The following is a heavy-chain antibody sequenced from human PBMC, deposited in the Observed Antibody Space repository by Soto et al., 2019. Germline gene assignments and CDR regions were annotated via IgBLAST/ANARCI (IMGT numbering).Heavy chain of an antibody. Sequence: QVQLVQSGAEVKKPGSSVKVSCKASGGTFSSYAISWVRQAPGQGLEWMGGIITIYGTANYVQQFQGRVTLTADDSAGTASLELTSLRCEDTALYYCAIQPQAGYSSCWYVYLVQGTLVTVSS. D-gene: IGHD6-19*01. CDR2: IITIYGTA. J-gene: IGHJ4*02. V-gene: IGHV1-69*01. CDR3: AIQPQAGYSSCWYVY. CDR1: GGTFSSYA.